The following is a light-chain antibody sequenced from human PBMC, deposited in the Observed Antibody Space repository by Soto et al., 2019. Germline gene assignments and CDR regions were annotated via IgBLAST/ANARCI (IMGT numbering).Light chain of an antibody. V-gene: IGKV1-8*01. CDR2: AAS. J-gene: IGKJ3*01. CDR1: QGISSY. Sequence: AIRMTQSPSSLSASTGDRVTITCRASQGISSYLAWYQQKPGKAPKLLIYAASTLQSGVPSRFSGSGSGTDFTLTISCLQSEDFATYYCQQYYSYPLITFGPGTQVDIK. CDR3: QQYYSYPLIT.